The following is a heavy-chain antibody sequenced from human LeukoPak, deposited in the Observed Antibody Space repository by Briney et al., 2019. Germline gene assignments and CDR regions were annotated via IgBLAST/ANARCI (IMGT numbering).Heavy chain of an antibody. J-gene: IGHJ3*01. D-gene: IGHD1-26*01. V-gene: IGHV3-23*01. CDR2: IGESGGST. CDR1: GFAFSSYG. CDR3: ARDLGQYSGSYVAPEN. Sequence: GGSLRLSCAASGFAFSSYGMSWVRQAPGKGLEWVATIGESGGSTYYADSVKGRFTISRDNSKNTLYLQMNSLRAEDTAVYYCARDLGQYSGSYVAPENWGQGTMVTVSS.